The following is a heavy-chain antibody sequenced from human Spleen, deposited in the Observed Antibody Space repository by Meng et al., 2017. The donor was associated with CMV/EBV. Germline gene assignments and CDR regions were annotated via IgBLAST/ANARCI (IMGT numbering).Heavy chain of an antibody. CDR2: IIPILGIA. V-gene: IGHV1-69*02. D-gene: IGHD6-19*01. J-gene: IGHJ4*02. CDR3: AKTVAGLWGFDY. CDR1: GGTFSSYT. Sequence: SVKVSCKASGGTFSSYTISWVRQAPGQGLEWMGRIIPILGIANYAQKFQGRVTMTRDTSTSTVYMELSSLRSEDTAVYYCAKTVAGLWGFDYWGQGTLVTVSS.